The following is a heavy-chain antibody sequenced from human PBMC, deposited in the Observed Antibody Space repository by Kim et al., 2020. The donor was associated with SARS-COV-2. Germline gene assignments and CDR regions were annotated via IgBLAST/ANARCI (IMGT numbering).Heavy chain of an antibody. Sequence: QGRVTLTRDTSTSTVYMELSSLRSEDTAVYYCARDGGDAFYGSGSYYFDYWGQGTLVTVSS. D-gene: IGHD3-10*01. CDR3: ARDGGDAFYGSGSYYFDY. V-gene: IGHV1-46*01. J-gene: IGHJ4*02.